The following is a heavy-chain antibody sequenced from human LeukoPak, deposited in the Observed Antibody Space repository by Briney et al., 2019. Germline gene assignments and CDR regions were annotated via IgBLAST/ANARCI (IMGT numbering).Heavy chain of an antibody. CDR1: AGSTNIRATH. D-gene: IGHD3-22*01. CDR2: IHYSGST. CDR3: ARGGPDSSGYAWFDP. Sequence: SETLSLTCTVSAGSTNIRATHWTWTRQHPENGLEWIGYIHYSGSTNYNPSLESRVSISVDMSKKSFSLKLTSVTAADTAVYYCARGGPDSSGYAWFDPWGQGTLVTVSS. J-gene: IGHJ5*02. V-gene: IGHV4-31*03.